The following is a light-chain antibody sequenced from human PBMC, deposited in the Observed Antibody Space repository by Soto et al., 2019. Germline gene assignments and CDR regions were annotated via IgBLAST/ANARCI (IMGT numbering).Light chain of an antibody. CDR1: SSDVGGYNY. CDR3: SSYTTSSTVV. V-gene: IGLV2-14*03. Sequence: QSVLTQPASVSGSPGQSITISCTGTSSDVGGYNYVSWNQQHPGKAPKLMIHDVSDRPSGVSNRFSGSKSGNTASLTISGLQAEDEADYYCSSYTTSSTVVFGGGTKLTVL. J-gene: IGLJ2*01. CDR2: DVS.